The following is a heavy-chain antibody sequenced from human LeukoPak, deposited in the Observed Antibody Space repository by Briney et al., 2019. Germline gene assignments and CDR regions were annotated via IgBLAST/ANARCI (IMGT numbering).Heavy chain of an antibody. Sequence: PSGTLSLTCAVSGGSISSSNWWSWVRQAPGKGLEWVSVIYSGGSTYYADSVKGRFIISRDNSKNSQYLQMNSLRAEDTAVYYCARGDSSGYYLNYWGQGTLVTVSS. CDR3: ARGDSSGYYLNY. CDR2: IYSGGST. J-gene: IGHJ4*02. V-gene: IGHV3-53*01. D-gene: IGHD3-22*01. CDR1: GGSISSSNW.